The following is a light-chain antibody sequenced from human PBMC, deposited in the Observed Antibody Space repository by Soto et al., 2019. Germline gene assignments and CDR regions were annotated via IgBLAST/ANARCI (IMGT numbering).Light chain of an antibody. CDR1: SSNIGSKT. V-gene: IGLV1-44*01. CDR2: INS. Sequence: QSVLTQPPSASGTPGQRVTISCSGSSSNIGSKTVNWFQHLPGTAPKLLIYINSQRPSGIPDRFSGSKSGTSASLAISGLQSEDEADYYCAAWDVRLSGWVFGGGTKLTVL. J-gene: IGLJ3*02. CDR3: AAWDVRLSGWV.